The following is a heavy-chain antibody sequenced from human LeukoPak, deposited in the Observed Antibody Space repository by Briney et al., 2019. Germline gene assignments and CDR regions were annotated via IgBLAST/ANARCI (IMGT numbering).Heavy chain of an antibody. Sequence: GGSLRLSCAASGFTFSRYGMHWVRQAPGKGLEWVAVISYDGSNKYYGDSVKGRFTITRDNSKNTLYLQMNSLRAEDTAVYYCAKALYATEAIDYWGQGTLVTVSS. CDR2: ISYDGSNK. D-gene: IGHD2-2*02. J-gene: IGHJ4*02. CDR1: GFTFSRYG. V-gene: IGHV3-30*18. CDR3: AKALYATEAIDY.